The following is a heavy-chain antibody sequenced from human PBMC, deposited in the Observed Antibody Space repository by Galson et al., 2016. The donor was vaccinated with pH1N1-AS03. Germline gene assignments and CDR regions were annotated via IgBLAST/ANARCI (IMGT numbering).Heavy chain of an antibody. V-gene: IGHV5-51*01. J-gene: IGHJ5*01. CDR3: ARTLRGKGGLDS. CDR2: IYPADSDT. Sequence: WVRHMPGKGLEWLGIIYPADSDTTYSPSFQGQVTMARDTSITTVYMEVTRLTSDDTAVYYCARTLRGKGGLDSWGQGTLVTVTS. D-gene: IGHD2/OR15-2a*01.